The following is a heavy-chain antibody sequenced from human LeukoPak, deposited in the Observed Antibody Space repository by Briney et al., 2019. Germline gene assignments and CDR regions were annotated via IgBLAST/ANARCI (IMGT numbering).Heavy chain of an antibody. Sequence: ASVKVSCKASGYTFTSYDINWVRQATGQGLEWMGRIIPILGIANYAQKFQGRVTITADKSTSTAYMELSSLRSEDTAVYYCARDSPKWFDPWGQGTLVTVSS. CDR2: IIPILGIA. CDR3: ARDSPKWFDP. J-gene: IGHJ5*02. CDR1: GYTFTSYD. V-gene: IGHV1-69*04.